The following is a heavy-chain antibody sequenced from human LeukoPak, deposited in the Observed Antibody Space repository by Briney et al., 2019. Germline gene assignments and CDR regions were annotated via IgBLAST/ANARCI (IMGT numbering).Heavy chain of an antibody. V-gene: IGHV3-11*06. CDR3: AREDTAMVTYYFDY. CDR1: GFTFSDYY. J-gene: IGHJ4*02. Sequence: TSGGSLRLSCAASGFTFSDYYMSWIRQAPGKGLEWVSYISSSSSYTNYADSVKGQFTISRDNAKNSLYLQMNSLRAEDTAVYYCAREDTAMVTYYFDYWGQGTLVTVSS. CDR2: ISSSSSYT. D-gene: IGHD5-18*01.